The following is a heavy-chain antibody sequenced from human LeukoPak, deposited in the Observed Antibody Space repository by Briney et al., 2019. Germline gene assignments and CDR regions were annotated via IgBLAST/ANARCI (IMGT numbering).Heavy chain of an antibody. Sequence: GGSLRLSCAASGFAFSSYAMSWVRQAPGKRLEWVSSISASGGSTYDADSVKGRFTISRDISKNTLYLQMNSLRAEDTAVYYCAKSGSGSYGYYFDYWGQGTLVTVSS. V-gene: IGHV3-23*01. CDR3: AKSGSGSYGYYFDY. CDR2: ISASGGST. D-gene: IGHD6-19*01. CDR1: GFAFSSYA. J-gene: IGHJ4*02.